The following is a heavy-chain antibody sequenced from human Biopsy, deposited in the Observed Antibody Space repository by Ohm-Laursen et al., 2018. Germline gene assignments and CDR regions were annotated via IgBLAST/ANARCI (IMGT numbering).Heavy chain of an antibody. D-gene: IGHD4-23*01. CDR2: ISDGGTTI. J-gene: IGHJ6*02. Sequence: SLRLSCAASGSPFSDYYMRWIRQAPGKGLDWVSYISDGGTTIYYADSVKGRFTISRDNAKKSLYLQMNSLRAEDTAVYYCARDTRWGPYGMDVWGQGTTVTVSS. CDR1: GSPFSDYY. CDR3: ARDTRWGPYGMDV. V-gene: IGHV3-11*01.